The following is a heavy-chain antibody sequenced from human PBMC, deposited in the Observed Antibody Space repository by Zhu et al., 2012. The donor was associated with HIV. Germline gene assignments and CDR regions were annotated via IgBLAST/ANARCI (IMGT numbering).Heavy chain of an antibody. CDR1: GGSISRGDYY. Sequence: QVQLQESGPGLVKPSQTLSLSCTVSGGSISRGDYYWSWIRQPPGKGLEWIGYIYYSGSTYYNPSLKSRVTISVDTSKDQFSLKLSSVTAADTAVYYCAREERTMILVVMSFDIVGPRDNGHRLF. D-gene: IGHD3-22*01. V-gene: IGHV4-30-4*08. J-gene: IGHJ3*02. CDR2: IYYSGST. CDR3: AREERTMILVVMSFDI.